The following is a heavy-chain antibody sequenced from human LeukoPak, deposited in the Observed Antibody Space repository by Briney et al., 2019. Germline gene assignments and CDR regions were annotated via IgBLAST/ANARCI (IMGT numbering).Heavy chain of an antibody. CDR1: GGSFSGYY. D-gene: IGHD3-9*01. Sequence: SETLSLTCAVYGGSFSGYYWSWIRQPPGKGLEWIGEINYSRSTNYNPSLKSRVTISVDTSKNQFSLKLSSVTAADTAVYYCASSDILTGFDPWGQGTLVTVSS. CDR2: INYSRST. V-gene: IGHV4-34*01. CDR3: ASSDILTGFDP. J-gene: IGHJ5*02.